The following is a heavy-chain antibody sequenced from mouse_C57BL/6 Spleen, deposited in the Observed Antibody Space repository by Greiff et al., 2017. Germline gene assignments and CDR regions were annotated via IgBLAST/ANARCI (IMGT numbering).Heavy chain of an antibody. CDR2: INPYNGGT. CDR1: GYTFTDYY. Sequence: EVQLQQSGPVLVKPGASVKMSCKASGYTFTDYYMNWVKQSPGKSLEWIGVINPYNGGTRYNQKFKGKATLTVDKSSSTAYMELSSLTSEDSAVYYGGKKSWAMDYWGQGTSVTVSS. V-gene: IGHV1-19*01. CDR3: GKKSWAMDY. J-gene: IGHJ4*01. D-gene: IGHD1-3*01.